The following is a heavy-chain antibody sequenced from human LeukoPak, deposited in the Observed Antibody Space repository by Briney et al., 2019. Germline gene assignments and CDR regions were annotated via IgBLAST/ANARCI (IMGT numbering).Heavy chain of an antibody. CDR3: ARDPYCSGGSCYLGY. CDR1: GGSISSGDYY. V-gene: IGHV4-30-4*01. J-gene: IGHJ4*02. CDR2: IYYSGST. D-gene: IGHD2-15*01. Sequence: SETLPLTCTVSGGSISSGDYYWSWIRQPPGKGLEWIGYIYYSGSTYYNPSLKSRVTISVDTSKNQFSLKLSSVTAADTAVYYCARDPYCSGGSCYLGYWGQGTLVTVSS.